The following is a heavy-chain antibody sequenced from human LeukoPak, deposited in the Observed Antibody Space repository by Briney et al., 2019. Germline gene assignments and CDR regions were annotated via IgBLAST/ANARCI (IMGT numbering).Heavy chain of an antibody. CDR3: ARIPEY. CDR2: ISRNGGDT. V-gene: IGHV3-64*01. Sequence: GGSLRLSCTASGFNFSPYAMHWVRQGPGKGLEFVSAISRNGGDTSYGNSVRGRFIISRDNSKNTVYLQMGSLRSEDAGVYYCARIPEYWGQGTLVAVSS. CDR1: GFNFSPYA. J-gene: IGHJ4*02.